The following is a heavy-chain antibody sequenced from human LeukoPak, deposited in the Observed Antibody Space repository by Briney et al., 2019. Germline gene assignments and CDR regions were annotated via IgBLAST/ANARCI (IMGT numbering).Heavy chain of an antibody. J-gene: IGHJ6*03. D-gene: IGHD6-13*01. Sequence: ASVKVSCKASGYTFTGYYMHWVRQAPGQGLEWMGWINPNSGGTNYAQKFQGRVTMTRDTSISTAYMELSRLRSDDTAVYYCARASYSSSWYFSYYYYYYMDVWGKGITVTISS. CDR3: ARASYSSSWYFSYYYYYYMDV. CDR1: GYTFTGYY. V-gene: IGHV1-2*02. CDR2: INPNSGGT.